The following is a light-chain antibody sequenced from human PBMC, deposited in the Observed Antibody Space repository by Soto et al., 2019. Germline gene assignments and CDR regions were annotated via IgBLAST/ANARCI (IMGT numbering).Light chain of an antibody. CDR3: QAWDSSTAI. CDR2: QDS. V-gene: IGLV3-1*01. J-gene: IGLJ1*01. Sequence: SYELTQPPSVSVSPGQTASITCSGDKLGDKYACWYQQKPGQSPGLVIYQDSKRPSGIPERFSSSNSGNTATLTISGTQAMDEADYYCQAWDSSTAIFGTGTKLTVL. CDR1: KLGDKY.